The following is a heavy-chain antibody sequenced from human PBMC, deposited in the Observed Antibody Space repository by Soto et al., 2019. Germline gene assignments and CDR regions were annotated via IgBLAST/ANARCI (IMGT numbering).Heavy chain of an antibody. J-gene: IGHJ4*02. CDR1: GYSFTNYW. D-gene: IGHD3-9*01. CDR2: INPADSDT. V-gene: IGHV5-51*01. CDR3: VRPDSTGYYSH. Sequence: GESLKISCKGSGYSFTNYWIGWVRQIPGKGLEWMGIINPADSDTRYSPSFQGQVAVSVDKSISTAYLHRGSLKASDTAMYYCVRPDSTGYYSHWGQGTPVTVSS.